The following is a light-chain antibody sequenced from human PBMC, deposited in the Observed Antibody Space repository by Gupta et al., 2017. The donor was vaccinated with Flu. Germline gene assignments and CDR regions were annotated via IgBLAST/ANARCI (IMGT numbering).Light chain of an antibody. CDR2: EAT. Sequence: TISDVGSYDSVSLYLQHPGKAPKLLIYEATKRPSGVSNRFSGSKSGNTASLTISGLQADDEADFYCVSFTNSDTYVFGKGTKVTVL. V-gene: IGLV2-14*01. CDR3: VSFTNSDTYV. CDR1: ISDVGSYDS. J-gene: IGLJ1*01.